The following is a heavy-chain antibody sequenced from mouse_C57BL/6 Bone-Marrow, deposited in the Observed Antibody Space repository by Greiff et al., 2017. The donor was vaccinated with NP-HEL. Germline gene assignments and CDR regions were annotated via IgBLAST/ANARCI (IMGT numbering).Heavy chain of an antibody. Sequence: VKLVESGPGLVQPSQSLSITCTVSGFSLTSYGVHWVRQSPGKGLEWLGVIWRGGSTDYNAAFMSRLSITKDNSKSQVFFKMNSLQADDTAIYYCAKNFCDGYSSWFAYWGQGTLVTVSA. D-gene: IGHD2-3*01. CDR3: AKNFCDGYSSWFAY. V-gene: IGHV2-5*01. J-gene: IGHJ3*01. CDR1: GFSLTSYG. CDR2: IWRGGST.